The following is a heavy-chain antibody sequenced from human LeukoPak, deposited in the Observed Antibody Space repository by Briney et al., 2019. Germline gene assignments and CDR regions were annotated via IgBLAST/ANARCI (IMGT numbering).Heavy chain of an antibody. CDR3: ARLKIDGTHFDY. D-gene: IGHD3-9*01. J-gene: IGHJ4*02. Sequence: QAGGSLRLSCAASGFTVSNNYMSWVRQTPGKGLEWVSVIYVGGGAYYADSVKGRFTISGDSSKNTLYLQMNSLRAEDTAVYYCARLKIDGTHFDYWGQGTLVTVSS. V-gene: IGHV3-53*01. CDR2: IYVGGGA. CDR1: GFTVSNNY.